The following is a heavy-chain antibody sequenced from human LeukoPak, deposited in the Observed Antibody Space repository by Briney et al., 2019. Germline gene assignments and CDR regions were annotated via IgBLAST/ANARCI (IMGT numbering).Heavy chain of an antibody. V-gene: IGHV3-23*01. D-gene: IGHD3-9*01. CDR2: ISGSGGST. Sequence: GGSLRLSCAASGFTFSSYAMSWVRQAPGKGLEWVSAISGSGGSTYYADSVKGRFTISRDNSKNTLYLQMNSLRAEDTAVYYCAKSATLTVYYYYYYMDVWGKGTTVTVSS. CDR1: GFTFSSYA. J-gene: IGHJ6*03. CDR3: AKSATLTVYYYYYYMDV.